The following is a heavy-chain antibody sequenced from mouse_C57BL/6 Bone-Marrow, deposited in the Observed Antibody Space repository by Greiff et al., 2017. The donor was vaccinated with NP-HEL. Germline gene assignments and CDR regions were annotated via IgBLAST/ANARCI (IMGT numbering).Heavy chain of an antibody. J-gene: IGHJ1*03. CDR3: ARHADGWYFDV. D-gene: IGHD2-3*01. CDR1: GFTFSDYY. CDR2: ISNGGGST. V-gene: IGHV5-12*01. Sequence: EVKLMESGGGLVQPGGSLKLSCAASGFTFSDYYMYWVRQTPEKRLEWVAYISNGGGSTYYPDTVKGRFTISRDNAKNTLYLQMSRLKAEDTAMYYCARHADGWYFDVWGTGTTVTVSS.